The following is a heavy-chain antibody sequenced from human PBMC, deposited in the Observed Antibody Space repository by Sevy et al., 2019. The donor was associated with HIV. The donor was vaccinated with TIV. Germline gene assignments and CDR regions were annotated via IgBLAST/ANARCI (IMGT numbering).Heavy chain of an antibody. V-gene: IGHV4-59*12. Sequence: SETLSLTCTVSGGSISSNYWSWIRQPPGKGLEWVGSVYDRGSTNYNSSLRSRVTISIDTSRSQVSLRLGSVTAADTAVYYCARLKRGDYDYDSAADRAALRIRPFDYWGQGTRVTVSS. CDR2: VYDRGST. J-gene: IGHJ4*02. CDR3: ARLKRGDYDYDSAADRAALRIRPFDY. D-gene: IGHD4-17*01. CDR1: GGSISSNY.